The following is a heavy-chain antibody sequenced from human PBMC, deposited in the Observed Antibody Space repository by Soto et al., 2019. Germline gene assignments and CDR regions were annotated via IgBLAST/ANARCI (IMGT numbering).Heavy chain of an antibody. CDR3: AIQHILTGYVDY. CDR1: GCTFISYE. D-gene: IGHD3-9*01. Sequence: PCGPQRHSCAASGCTFISYEMNWVRQAPGKGLEWVSYISSSGSTIYYADSVKGRFTISRDNAKNSLYLQMNRLRAEDTAVYYCAIQHILTGYVDYWGQGTLVTVSS. V-gene: IGHV3-48*03. CDR2: ISSSGSTI. J-gene: IGHJ4*02.